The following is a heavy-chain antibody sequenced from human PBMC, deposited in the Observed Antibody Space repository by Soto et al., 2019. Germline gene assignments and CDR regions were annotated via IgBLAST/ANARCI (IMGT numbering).Heavy chain of an antibody. J-gene: IGHJ4*02. CDR1: GGSISSYY. D-gene: IGHD6-19*01. Sequence: QVQLQESGPGLVKPSETLSLTCTVSGGSISSYYWSWIRQPPGKGLEWIGYIYYSRSTNYNPSLKSRVTISVDTSKNQFSLKLSSVTAADTAVYYCARRYSSGFDYWGQGTLVTVSS. V-gene: IGHV4-59*01. CDR2: IYYSRST. CDR3: ARRYSSGFDY.